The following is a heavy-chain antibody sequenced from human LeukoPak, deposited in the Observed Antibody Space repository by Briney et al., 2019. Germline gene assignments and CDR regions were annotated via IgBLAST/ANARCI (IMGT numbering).Heavy chain of an antibody. CDR1: GYTFTGYY. J-gene: IGHJ5*02. CDR2: INPNSGGT. V-gene: IGHV1-2*02. Sequence: GASVKVSCKASGYTFTGYYMHWVRQAPGQGLEWMGWINPNSGGTNYAQKFQGRVTMTRDTSISTAYMELSRLRSDDTAVYYCARDNTVTRNWFDPWGQGTLVTVSS. D-gene: IGHD4-17*01. CDR3: ARDNTVTRNWFDP.